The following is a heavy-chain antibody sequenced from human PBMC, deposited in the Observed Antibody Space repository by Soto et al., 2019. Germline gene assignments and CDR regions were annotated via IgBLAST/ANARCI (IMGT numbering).Heavy chain of an antibody. J-gene: IGHJ4*02. CDR3: ARTVSGTSPR. CDR1: GFSFNNYW. CDR2: ITEDESEK. Sequence: EVQLVESGGGLVQPGGSLRLSCAGSGFSFNNYWMTWVRQSPGKGLEWVASITEDESEKHYADSVKGRFAISRDNAKNSLYLQMNRLRAEDTALYYCARTVSGTSPRWGQGTLVTVSS. D-gene: IGHD6-6*01. V-gene: IGHV3-7*01.